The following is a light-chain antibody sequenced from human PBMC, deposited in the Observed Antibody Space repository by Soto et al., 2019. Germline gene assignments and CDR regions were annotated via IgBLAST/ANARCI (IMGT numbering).Light chain of an antibody. CDR3: QQSYTTPRT. J-gene: IGKJ1*01. V-gene: IGKV1-39*01. CDR2: AAS. Sequence: DIQMTQSPSSLSASVGDRVTITCRASQTISSWLAWYQQKPGKAPRLLINAASNLQSGVPSRFRGSGSETDFTLTITSLQPEDFATYYCQQSYTTPRTFGQGTKVDI. CDR1: QTISSW.